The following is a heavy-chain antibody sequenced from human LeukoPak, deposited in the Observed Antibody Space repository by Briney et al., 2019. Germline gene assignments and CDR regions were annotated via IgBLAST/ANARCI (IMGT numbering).Heavy chain of an antibody. CDR2: ISGTGGNA. CDR3: AKGVRIAVAGTPDAFDI. V-gene: IGHV3-23*01. J-gene: IGHJ3*02. CDR1: GFSSSSYA. Sequence: QSGGSLRLSCAASGFSSSSYAMSWVRQAPGKGLEWVSTISGTGGNAYYADSVKGRFTISRDNSKNTLYFQMNSLRAEDTAVYYCAKGVRIAVAGTPDAFDIWGQGTMVTVSS. D-gene: IGHD6-19*01.